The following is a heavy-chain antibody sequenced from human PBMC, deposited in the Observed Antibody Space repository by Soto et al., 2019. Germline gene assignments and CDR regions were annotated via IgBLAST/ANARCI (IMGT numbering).Heavy chain of an antibody. CDR1: GGSFSSSSYY. D-gene: IGHD3-22*01. Sequence: KTSETLSLPCPVSGGSFSSSSYYWGWIRQPPGKGRGWSGSIYYSGRTSFKPSLKSRVTISVDTSKNQFSLKLSSVTAADTAVYYCARHPLRGYYDSSRYYQERWFDPWGQGTLVTVSS. J-gene: IGHJ5*02. CDR2: IYYSGRT. CDR3: ARHPLRGYYDSSRYYQERWFDP. V-gene: IGHV4-39*01.